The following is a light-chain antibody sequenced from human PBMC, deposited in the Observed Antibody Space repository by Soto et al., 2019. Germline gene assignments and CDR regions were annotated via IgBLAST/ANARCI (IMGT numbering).Light chain of an antibody. CDR2: DDN. J-gene: IGLJ1*01. V-gene: IGLV1-51*01. CDR1: SSNIGGNS. Sequence: QSVLTQPASVSAAPGQKVTISCSGSSSNIGGNSVSWYQQHPGTAPKLLIYDDNKRPSRIPDRFSGSKSGTSATLGITGFQTGDEADYYCGSWDSSLSAYVFGTGTKVTVL. CDR3: GSWDSSLSAYV.